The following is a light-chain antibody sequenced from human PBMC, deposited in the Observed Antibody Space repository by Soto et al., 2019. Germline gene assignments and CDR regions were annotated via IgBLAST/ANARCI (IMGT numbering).Light chain of an antibody. CDR1: QSVSSY. J-gene: IGKJ5*01. CDR2: DAS. CDR3: QQRSNWPWT. V-gene: IGKV3-11*01. Sequence: EFVLTQSPATLSLSPGERATLSCRASQSVSSYLAWYQQKPGQAPRLLIYDASNRATGIPARFSGSGSGTDFTLTISSLEPEDFAVYYCQQRSNWPWTFGQGTRLEIK.